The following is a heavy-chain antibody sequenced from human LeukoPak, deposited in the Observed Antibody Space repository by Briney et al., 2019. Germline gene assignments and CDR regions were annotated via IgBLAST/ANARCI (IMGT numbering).Heavy chain of an antibody. CDR3: ARERYFDWLGPSFFDY. J-gene: IGHJ4*02. D-gene: IGHD3-9*01. Sequence: SETLSLTCTVSGGSISSYYWSWIRQPPGKGLECIGYIYYSGSTNYNPSLKSRVTISVDTSKNQFSLKLSSVTAADTAVYYCARERYFDWLGPSFFDYWGQGTLVTVSS. CDR2: IYYSGST. V-gene: IGHV4-59*12. CDR1: GGSISSYY.